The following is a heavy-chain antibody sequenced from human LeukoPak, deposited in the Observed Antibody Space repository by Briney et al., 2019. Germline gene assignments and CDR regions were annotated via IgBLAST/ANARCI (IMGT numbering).Heavy chain of an antibody. CDR1: GGSISSGDYY. V-gene: IGHV4-30-4*08. J-gene: IGHJ5*02. CDR2: IYYSGST. Sequence: SQTLSLTCTVSGGSISSGDYYWSWTRQPPGKGLEWIGYIYYSGSTYYNPSLKSRVTISVDTSKNQFSLKLSSVTAADTAVYYCARGDRSRSGDWFDPWGQGTLVTVSS. D-gene: IGHD1-26*01. CDR3: ARGDRSRSGDWFDP.